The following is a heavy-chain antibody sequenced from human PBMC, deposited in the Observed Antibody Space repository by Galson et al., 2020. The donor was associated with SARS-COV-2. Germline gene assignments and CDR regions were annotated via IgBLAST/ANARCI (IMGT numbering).Heavy chain of an antibody. Sequence: NSGGSLRLSCAASGFTFSHYTMNWVRQAPGKGLEWVSSISSTGTYIYYADSMKGRFTISRDNAQNSLYLQMDSLRAEDTAVYYCVLAYCSDGSCYCDYWGQGTLVTVSS. V-gene: IGHV3-21*06. J-gene: IGHJ4*02. CDR2: ISSTGTYI. D-gene: IGHD2-15*01. CDR1: GFTFSHYT. CDR3: VLAYCSDGSCYCDY.